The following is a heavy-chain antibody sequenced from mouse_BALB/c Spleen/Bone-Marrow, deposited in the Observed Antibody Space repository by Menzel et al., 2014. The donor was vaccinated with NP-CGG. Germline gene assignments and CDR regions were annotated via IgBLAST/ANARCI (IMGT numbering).Heavy chain of an antibody. D-gene: IGHD3-3*01. CDR2: RRNKANDYTT. V-gene: IGHV7-1*02. CDR3: ASDGGDRAMRY. Sequence: EVMLVESGGGLVQPGGSLILSCAISGLIFSDFYMDWVRQPPGKRLEWIAARRNKANDYTTEYSASVKGRFIVSRDTSKSILFLQMNALRAEDPAIYYCASDGGDRAMRYWGQGTSVTISS. CDR1: GLIFSDFY. J-gene: IGHJ4*01.